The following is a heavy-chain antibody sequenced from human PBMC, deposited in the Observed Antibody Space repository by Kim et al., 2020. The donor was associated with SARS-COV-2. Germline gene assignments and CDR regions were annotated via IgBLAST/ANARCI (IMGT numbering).Heavy chain of an antibody. CDR1: GGSFSGYY. J-gene: IGHJ4*02. CDR2: INHSGST. V-gene: IGHV4-34*01. Sequence: SETLSLTCAVYGGSFSGYYWSWIRQPPGKGLEWIGEINHSGSTNYNPSLKSRGTISVDTSKNQFSLKLSSVTAADTAVYYCARFWYSSGWLSDYWGQGTLVTVSS. D-gene: IGHD6-19*01. CDR3: ARFWYSSGWLSDY.